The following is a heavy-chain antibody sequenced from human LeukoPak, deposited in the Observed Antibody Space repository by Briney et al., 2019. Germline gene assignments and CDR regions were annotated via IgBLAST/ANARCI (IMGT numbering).Heavy chain of an antibody. CDR2: ISSSDGGT. CDR1: GFTFSSYA. J-gene: IGHJ4*02. V-gene: IGHV3-23*01. D-gene: IGHD2-15*01. Sequence: GGSLRLSCAGSGFTFSSYAMAWVRQTPEKGLEWVAIISSSDGGTYHIDSVKGRFTISRDNSKNMLNLQMNSLGAKDAAEYYCAKSTLGVCNGATCYPLYYWGQGTLVTVSS. CDR3: AKSTLGVCNGATCYPLYY.